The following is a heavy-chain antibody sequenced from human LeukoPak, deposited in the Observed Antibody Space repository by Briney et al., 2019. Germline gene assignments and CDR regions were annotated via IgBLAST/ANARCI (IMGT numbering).Heavy chain of an antibody. D-gene: IGHD3-22*01. V-gene: IGHV1-69*06. CDR2: IIPIFGTT. CDR3: ARGWEYDSSGYYREYYYYYYMDV. J-gene: IGHJ6*03. CDR1: GYTFTGYY. Sequence: GASVKVSCKASGYTFTGYYMHWVRQAPGQGLEWMGGIIPIFGTTNYAQKFQGRVTITADKSTSTAYMELSSLRSEDTAVYYCARGWEYDSSGYYREYYYYYYMDVWGKGTTVTVSS.